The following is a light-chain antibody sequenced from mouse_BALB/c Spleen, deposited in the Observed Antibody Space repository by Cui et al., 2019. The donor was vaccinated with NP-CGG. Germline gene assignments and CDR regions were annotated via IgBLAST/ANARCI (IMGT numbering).Light chain of an antibody. CDR2: GTN. CDR1: TGAVTTINY. CDR3: ALWYSNHWV. J-gene: IGLJ1*01. Sequence: QAVVTQASALTTSPGKTVTLTCRSSTGAVTTINYANWVQEKPDHLFTGLIGGTNNRVPGVPARFSGSLIGDKAALTITGAQTEDEAIYFCALWYSNHWVFGGGTKLTVL. V-gene: IGLV1*01.